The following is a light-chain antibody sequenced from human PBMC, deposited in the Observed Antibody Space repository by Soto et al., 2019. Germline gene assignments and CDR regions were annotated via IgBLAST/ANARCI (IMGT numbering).Light chain of an antibody. CDR2: DNT. V-gene: IGLV1-40*01. CDR1: SSNIGAGYD. Sequence: QSALTQPPSVSGAPGQRVTISCTGSSSNIGAGYDVHWYQHLPGTAPNLLIYDNTNRPSGVPDRFSGSKSGTSASLAITGLQAEDEADYYCQSYDSRLSDYVFGTGTKLTVL. J-gene: IGLJ1*01. CDR3: QSYDSRLSDYV.